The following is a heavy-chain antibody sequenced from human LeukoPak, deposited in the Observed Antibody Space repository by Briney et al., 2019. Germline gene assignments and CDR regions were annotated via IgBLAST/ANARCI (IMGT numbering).Heavy chain of an antibody. CDR1: GFTFSSYS. V-gene: IGHV3-30*04. J-gene: IGHJ3*02. D-gene: IGHD5-12*01. CDR2: ISYDGPNT. CDR3: VRDSVWQVDLSPYDGFDI. Sequence: GGSLRISCAASGFTFSSYSMHWVRQTPGKGLEWVAVISYDGPNTFYADSVQGRFTVSRDNSKNTLYLQMSSLRPEDTAVYYCVRDSVWQVDLSPYDGFDIWGQGTMVTVSS.